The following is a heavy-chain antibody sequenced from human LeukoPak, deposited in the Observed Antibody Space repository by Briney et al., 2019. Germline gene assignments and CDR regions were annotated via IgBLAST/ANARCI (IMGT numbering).Heavy chain of an antibody. CDR1: GGSFSGYY. V-gene: IGHV4-34*01. CDR3: ARGSGYSYGRYCSGGSCPRSYGMDV. CDR2: INHSGST. J-gene: IGHJ6*02. D-gene: IGHD2-15*01. Sequence: SETLSLTCAVYGGSFSGYYWSWIHQPPGKGLEWIGEINHSGSTNYNPPLKSRVTISVDTSKNQFSLKLSSVTAADTAVYYCARGSGYSYGRYCSGGSCPRSYGMDVWGQGTTVTVSS.